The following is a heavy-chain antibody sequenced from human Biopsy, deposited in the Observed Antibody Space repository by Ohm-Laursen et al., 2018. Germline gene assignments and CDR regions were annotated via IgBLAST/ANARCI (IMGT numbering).Heavy chain of an antibody. V-gene: IGHV4-4*07. CDR1: GDSISNDY. Sequence: TLSLTWAVSGDSISNDYWSWIRQSAGQGLEWIGRIHTSGSTNHNPSLKSRVTISVDTSMNHLSLRLPSVTAADTAVYYCARHAPSYSGSYWRYFDLWGRGTLVTVSS. CDR2: IHTSGST. D-gene: IGHD1-26*01. CDR3: ARHAPSYSGSYWRYFDL. J-gene: IGHJ2*01.